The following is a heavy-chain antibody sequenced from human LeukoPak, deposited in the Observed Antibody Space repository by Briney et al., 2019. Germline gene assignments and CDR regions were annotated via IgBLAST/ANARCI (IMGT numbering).Heavy chain of an antibody. CDR3: ARDPDTAYFDY. V-gene: IGHV1-69*04. Sequence: SVKVSCKASGYTFTSYGISWVRQAPGQGLEWMGRIIPILGIANYAQKFQGRVTITADKSTSTAYMELSSLRSEDTAVYYCARDPDTAYFDYWGQGTLVTVSS. CDR1: GYTFTSYG. J-gene: IGHJ4*02. D-gene: IGHD5-18*01. CDR2: IIPILGIA.